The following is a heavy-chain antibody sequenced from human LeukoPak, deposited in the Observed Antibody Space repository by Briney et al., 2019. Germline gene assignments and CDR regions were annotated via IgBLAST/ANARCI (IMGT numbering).Heavy chain of an antibody. CDR2: ISSSSSTI. D-gene: IGHD2-2*01. CDR1: GFTFSSYS. J-gene: IGHJ4*02. Sequence: LSGGSLRLSCAASGFTFSSYSMNWVRQAPGKGLEWVSYISSSSSTIYYADSVKGRFTISRDNAKNSLYLQMNSLRAEDTAVYYCVKDIVGFCTESSCYRFDYWGQGTLVTVSS. V-gene: IGHV3-48*04. CDR3: VKDIVGFCTESSCYRFDY.